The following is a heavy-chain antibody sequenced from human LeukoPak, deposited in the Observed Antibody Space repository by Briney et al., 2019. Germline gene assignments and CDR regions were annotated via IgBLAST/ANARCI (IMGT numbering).Heavy chain of an antibody. CDR2: INPSGGST. V-gene: IGHV1-46*01. D-gene: IGHD2-15*01. CDR1: GYTFTSYY. Sequence: GASVKVSCKASGYTFTSYYMHWVRQAPGQGLEWMGIINPSGGSTSYAQKFQGRVTMTRDMSTSTVYMELSSLRSEDTAVYYCASSERGYCSGGNCLRIRDAFEIWGQGTMVTVSS. J-gene: IGHJ3*02. CDR3: ASSERGYCSGGNCLRIRDAFEI.